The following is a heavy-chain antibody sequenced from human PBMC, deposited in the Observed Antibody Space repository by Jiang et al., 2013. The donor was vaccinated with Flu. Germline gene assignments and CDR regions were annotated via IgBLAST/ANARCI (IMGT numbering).Heavy chain of an antibody. Sequence: KPTQTLTLTCTFSGFSLTTSGVGVGWIRQPPGKALEYLALIYWNDNKRYSPSLRSRLTITKDNARYQVVLTLTNMDPVDTGTYYCAHRQVLSSTWSFGYFDYWGQGTLVTVSS. J-gene: IGHJ4*02. CDR3: AHRQVLSSTWSFGYFDY. CDR2: IYWNDNK. D-gene: IGHD2-2*03. CDR1: GFSLTTSGVG. V-gene: IGHV2-5*01.